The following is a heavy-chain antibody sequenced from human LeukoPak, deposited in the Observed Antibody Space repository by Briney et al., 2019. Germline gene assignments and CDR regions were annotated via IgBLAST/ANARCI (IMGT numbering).Heavy chain of an antibody. CDR1: GGSISSYY. Sequence: PSETLSLPCTFSGGSISSYYWGWIRQPPGKGLEWIGYIYYSGSTNYNPSLKSRVTISVDTSKNQFSLKLSSVTAADTAVYYCARLGRTSYWYFDLWGRGTLVTVSS. V-gene: IGHV4-59*08. CDR3: ARLGRTSYWYFDL. D-gene: IGHD2-2*01. CDR2: IYYSGST. J-gene: IGHJ2*01.